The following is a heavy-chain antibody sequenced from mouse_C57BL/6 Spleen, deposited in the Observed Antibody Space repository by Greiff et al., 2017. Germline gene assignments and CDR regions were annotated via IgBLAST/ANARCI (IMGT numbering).Heavy chain of an antibody. Sequence: EVKLQESGPELVKPGASVKISCKASGYSFTDYNMNWVKKSNGKSLEWIGVINPNYGTTSYNQKFKGKATLTVDQSSSTAYMQLNSLTSEDSAVYYCALTHYYAMDYWGQGTSVTVSS. J-gene: IGHJ4*01. V-gene: IGHV1-39*01. CDR3: ALTHYYAMDY. D-gene: IGHD1-3*01. CDR2: INPNYGTT. CDR1: GYSFTDYN.